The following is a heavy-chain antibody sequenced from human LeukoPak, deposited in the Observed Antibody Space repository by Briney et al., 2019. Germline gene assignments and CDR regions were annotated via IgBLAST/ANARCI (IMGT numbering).Heavy chain of an antibody. CDR2: ISSSMSYI. CDR3: EAIAAAINIDY. J-gene: IGHJ4*02. V-gene: IGHV3-21*01. CDR1: GFTFSSYS. Sequence: GGSLRLSCAASGFTFSSYSMNWVRQAPGKGLEWVSSISSSMSYIYYADSVKGRFTISRDNAKNPLYLQMNSLRAEDTAVYYCEAIAAAINIDYWGQGTLVTVSS. D-gene: IGHD6-13*01.